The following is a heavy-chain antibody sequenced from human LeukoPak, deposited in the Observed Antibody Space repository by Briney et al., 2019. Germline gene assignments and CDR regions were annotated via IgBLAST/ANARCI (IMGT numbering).Heavy chain of an antibody. CDR2: TYYRSKWYD. J-gene: IGHJ3*02. CDR1: GDSVSSNSSA. V-gene: IGHV6-1*01. D-gene: IGHD2-15*01. Sequence: SQTLSLTCAISGDSVSSNSSAWNWIRQSPSRGLEWLGRTYYRSKWYDDYALSVKSRVTINPDTSKNQFSLHLNSVTPEDTAVYYCARGECSGGICNYDSAFDIWGQGTMATVSS. CDR3: ARGECSGGICNYDSAFDI.